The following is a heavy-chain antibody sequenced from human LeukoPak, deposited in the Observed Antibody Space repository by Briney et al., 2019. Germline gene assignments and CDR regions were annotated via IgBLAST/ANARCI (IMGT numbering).Heavy chain of an antibody. J-gene: IGHJ3*02. V-gene: IGHV3-53*05. D-gene: IGHD2-2*01. CDR2: IYSGGST. CDR1: GFTVSSNY. Sequence: GGSLRLSCAASGFTVSSNYMSWVRQAPGKGLEWVSVIYSGGSTYYADSVKGRFTISRDNSKNTLYLQMNSLRAEDTAVYYCAKVEDVVVPAAMSAFDIWGQGTMVTVSS. CDR3: AKVEDVVVPAAMSAFDI.